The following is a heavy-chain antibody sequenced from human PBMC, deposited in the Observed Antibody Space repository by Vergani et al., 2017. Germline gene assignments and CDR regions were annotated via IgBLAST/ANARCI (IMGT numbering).Heavy chain of an antibody. CDR1: GFTFSTYS. V-gene: IGHV3-21*01. D-gene: IGHD3-9*01. J-gene: IGHJ4*02. CDR3: ARGAGFDWTPSNSDY. CDR2: IGSSNIYM. Sequence: VQLVESGGGVVQPGRSLRLSCAASGFTFSTYSMNWVRPAPGKGLQWVSSIGSSNIYMYYADSVKGRFTISRDNAKNSLYLQMNSLRAEDTAVYYCARGAGFDWTPSNSDYWGQGTLVTVSS.